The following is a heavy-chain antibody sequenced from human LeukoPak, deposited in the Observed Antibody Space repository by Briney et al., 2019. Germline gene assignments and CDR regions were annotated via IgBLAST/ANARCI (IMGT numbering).Heavy chain of an antibody. CDR1: GGSFSGYY. CDR2: INHSGST. CDR3: ARLGVQLWPRGWFDP. D-gene: IGHD5-18*01. V-gene: IGHV4-34*01. J-gene: IGHJ5*02. Sequence: SETLSLTCAVYGGSFSGYYWSWIRQPPGKGLEWIGEINHSGSTNYNPSLKSRVTISVDTSKNQFSLKLSSVTAADTAVYYCARLGVQLWPRGWFDPWGQGTLVTVSS.